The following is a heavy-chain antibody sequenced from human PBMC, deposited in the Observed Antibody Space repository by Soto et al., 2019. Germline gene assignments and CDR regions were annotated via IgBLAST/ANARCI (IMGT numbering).Heavy chain of an antibody. CDR1: GYTFSRSG. Sequence: QVQLVQSGAEVKKPGASVKVSCKASGYTFSRSGISWVRQAPGQGLEWMGWINGYNGNTNYTQKRQGRITMTTDTPTSTGYMERRSLRSDDTAVYYCARRGDVHYYYYGMDVWGHGTTVIVSS. J-gene: IGHJ6*02. D-gene: IGHD3-16*01. CDR3: ARRGDVHYYYYGMDV. CDR2: INGYNGNT. V-gene: IGHV1-18*01.